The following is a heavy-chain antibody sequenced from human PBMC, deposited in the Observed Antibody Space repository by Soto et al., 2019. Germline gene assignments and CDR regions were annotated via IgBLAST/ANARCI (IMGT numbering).Heavy chain of an antibody. J-gene: IGHJ1*01. D-gene: IGHD6-13*01. CDR2: MYYSGST. Sequence: QLQLQESGPGLVKPSETLSLTCIVSGGPISSSSYYWGWIRQPPGKGLEWIGSMYYSGSTYYNPSLKSRVTRSVDTSKTHFSLTLSSVTAADTAVYYCARLEDSSSWYPEYFQHWGQGTLVTVSS. CDR1: GGPISSSSYY. CDR3: ARLEDSSSWYPEYFQH. V-gene: IGHV4-39*02.